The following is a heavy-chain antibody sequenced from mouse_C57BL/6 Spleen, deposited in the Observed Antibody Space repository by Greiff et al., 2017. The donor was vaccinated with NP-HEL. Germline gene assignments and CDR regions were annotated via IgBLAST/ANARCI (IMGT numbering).Heavy chain of an antibody. V-gene: IGHV14-4*01. CDR2: IDPENGDT. J-gene: IGHJ3*01. Sequence: VQLKESGAELVRPGASVKLSCTASGFNIKDDYMHWVKQRPEQGLEWIGWIDPENGDTEYASKFQGKATITADTSSNTAYLQLSSLTSEDTAVYYCTTPRRFAYWGQGTLVTVSA. CDR1: GFNIKDDY. CDR3: TTPRRFAY.